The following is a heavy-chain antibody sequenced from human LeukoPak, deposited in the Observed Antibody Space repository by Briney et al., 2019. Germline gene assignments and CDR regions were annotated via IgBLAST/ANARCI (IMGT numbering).Heavy chain of an antibody. CDR2: IHSSGST. Sequence: SETLSLTCTVSGGSTRSGDYYWTWIRQPPGKGLEYIGYIHSSGSTYHNPSLRSRVSISVDTSKNQFSLNLTSVTAADTAVYYCAREEKGVLLWFGELSQFYFDFWGQGTLVTVSS. CDR1: GGSTRSGDYY. J-gene: IGHJ4*02. CDR3: AREEKGVLLWFGELSQFYFDF. V-gene: IGHV4-30-4*01. D-gene: IGHD3-10*01.